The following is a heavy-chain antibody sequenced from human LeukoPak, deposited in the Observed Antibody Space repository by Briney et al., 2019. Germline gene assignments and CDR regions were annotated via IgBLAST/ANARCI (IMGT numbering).Heavy chain of an antibody. CDR3: ARATTAYCTGGICPNFDY. D-gene: IGHD2-8*02. V-gene: IGHV4-61*01. CDR2: IYYSGST. Sequence: SETLSLTCTVSGGSVSGGNYYWSWIRQPPGKGLEWIGYIYYSGSTNYNPSLKSRATISVDTSKNQFSLKLSSVTAADTAVYYCARATTAYCTGGICPNFDYWGQGALVTVSS. J-gene: IGHJ4*02. CDR1: GGSVSGGNYY.